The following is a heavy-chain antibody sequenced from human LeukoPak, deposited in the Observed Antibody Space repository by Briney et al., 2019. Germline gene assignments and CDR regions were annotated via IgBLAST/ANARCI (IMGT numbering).Heavy chain of an antibody. V-gene: IGHV3-21*01. D-gene: IGHD6-13*01. CDR3: ARARIAAPLLDY. J-gene: IGHJ4*02. CDR2: ISSSSSYI. Sequence: GGSLRLSCAASGFTFSIYNMNWVRQAPGKGLEWVSSISSSSSYIYYADSVKGRFTISRDNAKNSLYLQMNSLRAEDTAVYYCARARIAAPLLDYWGPGTLVTVSS. CDR1: GFTFSIYN.